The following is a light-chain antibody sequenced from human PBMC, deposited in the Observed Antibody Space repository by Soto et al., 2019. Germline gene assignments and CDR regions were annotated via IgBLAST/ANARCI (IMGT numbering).Light chain of an antibody. CDR2: WAS. V-gene: IGKV4-1*01. CDR1: QRVLYSSNNKRD. J-gene: IGKJ2*01. CDR3: QQYYSTPYT. Sequence: DIVMTQSPDSLAVSLGERATINCKSSQRVLYSSNNKRDLAWYQQKPGQPPRLLIYWASTRESGVPDRFSGSGSGTDFPLTISSLQAEDVAVYYCQQYYSTPYTFGQGTKLEI.